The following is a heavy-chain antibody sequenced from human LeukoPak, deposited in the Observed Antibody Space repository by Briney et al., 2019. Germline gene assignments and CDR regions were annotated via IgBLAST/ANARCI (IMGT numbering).Heavy chain of an antibody. J-gene: IGHJ4*02. Sequence: SETLSLTCTVSGGSISSHYWSWIRQPPGKGLEWIGYIYYSGSTNYNPSLKSRVSISVDTSENQVSLKLSSVTAADTAVYYCARSWFGDLFFDYWGQGTLVTVSS. CDR1: GGSISSHY. V-gene: IGHV4-59*11. D-gene: IGHD3-10*01. CDR3: ARSWFGDLFFDY. CDR2: IYYSGST.